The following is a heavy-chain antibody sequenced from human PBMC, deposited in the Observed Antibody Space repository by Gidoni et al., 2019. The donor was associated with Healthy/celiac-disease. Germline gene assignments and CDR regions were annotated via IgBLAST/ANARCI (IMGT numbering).Heavy chain of an antibody. CDR1: GGSFSGYY. J-gene: IGHJ4*02. CDR3: ARGAVYYDFWSGYYAFDY. D-gene: IGHD3-3*01. Sequence: QVQLQQWGAGLLKPSETLSLTCAVYGGSFSGYYWSWIRQPPGKGLEWIGEINHSGSTNYNPSLKSRVTRSVDTSKNQFSLKLSSVTAADTAVYYCARGAVYYDFWSGYYAFDYWGQGTLVTVSS. V-gene: IGHV4-34*01. CDR2: INHSGST.